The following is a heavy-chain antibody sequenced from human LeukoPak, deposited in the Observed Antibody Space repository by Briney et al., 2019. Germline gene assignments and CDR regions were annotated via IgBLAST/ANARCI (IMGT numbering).Heavy chain of an antibody. CDR3: ARGSDSSSWYQSYNWFDP. D-gene: IGHD6-13*01. V-gene: IGHV4-59*01. Sequence: SETLSLTCTVSGGSLSSYYWSWIRQPPGKGLEWIGYIYYSGSTNYNPSLTSRVTISVDTSKNQFSLKLSSVTAADTAVYYCARGSDSSSWYQSYNWFDPWGQGTLVTVSS. CDR2: IYYSGST. J-gene: IGHJ5*02. CDR1: GGSLSSYY.